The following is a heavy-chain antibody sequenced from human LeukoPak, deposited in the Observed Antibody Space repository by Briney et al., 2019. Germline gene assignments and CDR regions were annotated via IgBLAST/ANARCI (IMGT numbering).Heavy chain of an antibody. V-gene: IGHV3-30*02. CDR3: ARDPPYYYDSSGLDY. CDR2: IRYDGSNK. D-gene: IGHD3-22*01. Sequence: GGSLRLSCAASGFTFSSYGMHWVRQAPGKGREWGAFIRYDGSNKYYADSVKSRFTISRDNSKNTLYLQMNSLRAEDTAVYYCARDPPYYYDSSGLDYWGQGTLVTVSS. J-gene: IGHJ4*02. CDR1: GFTFSSYG.